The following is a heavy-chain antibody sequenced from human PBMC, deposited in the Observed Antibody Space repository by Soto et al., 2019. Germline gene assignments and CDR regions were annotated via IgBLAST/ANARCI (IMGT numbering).Heavy chain of an antibody. CDR1: GGTFSSYA. Sequence: WASVKVSCKASGGTFSSYAISWVRQAPGQGLEWMGGIIPIFGTANYAQKFQGRVTITADESTSTAYMELSSLRSEDTAVYYCARLYSGSYYFDYWGQGTLVTVSS. V-gene: IGHV1-69*13. CDR2: IIPIFGTA. D-gene: IGHD1-26*01. J-gene: IGHJ4*02. CDR3: ARLYSGSYYFDY.